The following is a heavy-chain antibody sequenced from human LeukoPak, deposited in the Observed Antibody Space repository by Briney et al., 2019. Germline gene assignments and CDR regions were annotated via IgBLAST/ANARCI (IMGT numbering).Heavy chain of an antibody. J-gene: IGHJ5*02. V-gene: IGHV1-24*01. CDR1: GYTLTELS. CDR3: ATERSSWRTYKNWFDP. D-gene: IGHD6-13*01. Sequence: ASVKVSCKVSGYTLTELSMHWARQAPGKGLEWMGGFDPEDGETIYAQKFQGRVTMTEDTSTDTAYMELSSLRSEDTAVYYCATERSSWRTYKNWFDPWGQGTLVTVSS. CDR2: FDPEDGET.